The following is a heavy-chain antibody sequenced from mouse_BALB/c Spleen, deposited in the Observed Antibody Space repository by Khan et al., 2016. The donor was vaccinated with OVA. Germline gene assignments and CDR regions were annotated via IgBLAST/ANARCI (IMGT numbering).Heavy chain of an antibody. CDR2: IYPGSDNT. D-gene: IGHD2-2*01. CDR3: ARSRLGSFAY. J-gene: IGHJ3*01. V-gene: IGHV1-77*01. Sequence: QVQLKQSGAELARPGASVNLSCKATGYTFTDFYINWVKQRTGQGLEWIGEIYPGSDNTNYNEKFKGKATLTADKSSSTAFMQLSSLTSADSAVSVCARSRLGSFAYWGQGTLVTVSA. CDR1: GYTFTDFY.